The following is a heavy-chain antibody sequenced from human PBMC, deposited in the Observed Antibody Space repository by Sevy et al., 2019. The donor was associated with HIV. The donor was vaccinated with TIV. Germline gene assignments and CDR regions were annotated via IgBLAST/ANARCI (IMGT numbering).Heavy chain of an antibody. D-gene: IGHD3-9*01. V-gene: IGHV3-15*01. CDR3: TTDGMYYDILTGYYRVVDY. Sequence: GGSLRLSCAGSGFTFSNAWMSWVRQAPGKGLEWVGRIKSKTDDGTADHAAPVKGRFTISRNNSKNTLYLQMNSLKTDDTAVYYCTTDGMYYDILTGYYRVVDYWGQGTLVTVSS. J-gene: IGHJ4*02. CDR1: GFTFSNAW. CDR2: IKSKTDDGTA.